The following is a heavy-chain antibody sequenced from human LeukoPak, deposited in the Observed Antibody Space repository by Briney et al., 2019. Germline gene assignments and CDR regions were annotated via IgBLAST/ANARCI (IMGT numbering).Heavy chain of an antibody. CDR3: AKGLGGVIVTPIDY. Sequence: PGGSLRLSCVVSGFSFSDSYMTWIRQTPGKGLESLAYISGSGHDIYYTDSVKGRFTISRDNAKNSLYLQMNSLRAEDTALYYCAKGLGGVIVTPIDYWGQGTLVTVSS. D-gene: IGHD3-16*02. CDR1: GFSFSDSY. CDR2: ISGSGHDI. J-gene: IGHJ4*02. V-gene: IGHV3-11*01.